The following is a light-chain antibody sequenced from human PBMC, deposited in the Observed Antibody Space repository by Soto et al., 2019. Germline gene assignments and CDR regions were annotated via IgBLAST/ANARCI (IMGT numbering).Light chain of an antibody. V-gene: IGKV1-5*01. CDR1: QSIGTW. CDR3: QQYNSFSLT. J-gene: IGKJ4*01. Sequence: DMQMTQSPSTLSASVGDRVTITCRASQSIGTWLAWYQQKPGKAPKVLIYDASSLQSGVPSRFSGNGSETEFTLTISSLQPDDFANYYCQQYNSFSLTVGGGTKVEIK. CDR2: DAS.